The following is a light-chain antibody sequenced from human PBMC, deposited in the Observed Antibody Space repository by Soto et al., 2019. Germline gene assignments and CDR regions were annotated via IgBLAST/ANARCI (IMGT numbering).Light chain of an antibody. V-gene: IGLV2-14*03. CDR3: NSYTTSKTFV. J-gene: IGLJ1*01. CDR2: EVI. Sequence: QSALTQPASVSGSPGQAITVSCSGTSSDIGAHNFVSWYQQHPGKAPKLIIYEVINRPSGVSDRFSGSKSGNKASLTISGLQSEDEADYYCNSYTTSKTFVFGSGTKVTVL. CDR1: SSDIGAHNF.